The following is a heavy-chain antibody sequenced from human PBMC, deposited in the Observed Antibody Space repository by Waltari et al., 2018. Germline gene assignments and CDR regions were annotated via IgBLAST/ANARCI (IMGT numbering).Heavy chain of an antibody. Sequence: EVQLVESGGGLVQPGGSLRLSCAASGFSFSHYWMSWVHQAPGKGLDWVADIKGDGSRKYYLDSVRGRFSISRDNTKNSVDLQMNSLRAEDTAVYYCARDDSSSGSYDAFDIWGQGTMVAVSS. CDR3: ARDDSSSGSYDAFDI. CDR2: IKGDGSRK. J-gene: IGHJ3*02. V-gene: IGHV3-7*01. CDR1: GFSFSHYW. D-gene: IGHD3-22*01.